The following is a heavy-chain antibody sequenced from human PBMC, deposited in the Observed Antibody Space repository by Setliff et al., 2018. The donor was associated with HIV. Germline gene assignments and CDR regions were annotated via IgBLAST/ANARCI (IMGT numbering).Heavy chain of an antibody. D-gene: IGHD1-1*01. Sequence: KTSETLSLTCTVSGVSISSSNYYWAWIRQPPGKGLEWIGNILYSGSTYYNPSLRSRVTISVDTSKNQFSLKLSSVTATDTAVYYCARPQLGWGGGSHFDHWGQGTLVTVSS. CDR2: ILYSGST. V-gene: IGHV4-39*01. CDR3: ARPQLGWGGGSHFDH. J-gene: IGHJ4*02. CDR1: GVSISSSNYY.